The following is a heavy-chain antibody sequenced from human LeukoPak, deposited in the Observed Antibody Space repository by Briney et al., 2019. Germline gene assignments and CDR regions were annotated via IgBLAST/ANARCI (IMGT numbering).Heavy chain of an antibody. CDR1: GFTFTSYS. V-gene: IGHV3-23*01. CDR2: ISGGGGST. D-gene: IGHD1-26*01. CDR3: AKGGKWDVTPFDY. Sequence: GGSLRLSCAASGFTFTSYSMNWVRQAPGKGLEWVSTISGGGGSTYYADSVKGRFTISRDNSQNTLYLQVNSLRAEDTAVYYCAKGGKWDVTPFDYWGQGTLVTVSS. J-gene: IGHJ4*02.